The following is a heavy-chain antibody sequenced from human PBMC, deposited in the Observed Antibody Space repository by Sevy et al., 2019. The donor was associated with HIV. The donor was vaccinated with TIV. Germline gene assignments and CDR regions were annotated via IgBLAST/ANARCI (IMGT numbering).Heavy chain of an antibody. CDR3: ARRPVDGTGYYYGMDV. Sequence: GESLKISCKGSGYSFTSFWIGWVRQMPRKGLEWMRIIYPGDSDTRYSPSFQGQVTISADKSISTAYLQWSSLKASDTAMYYCARRPVDGTGYYYGMDVWGQGTTVTVSS. D-gene: IGHD6-19*01. CDR2: IYPGDSDT. J-gene: IGHJ6*02. V-gene: IGHV5-51*01. CDR1: GYSFTSFW.